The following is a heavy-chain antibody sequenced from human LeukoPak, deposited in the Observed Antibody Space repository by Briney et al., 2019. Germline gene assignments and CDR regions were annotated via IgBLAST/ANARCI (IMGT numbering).Heavy chain of an antibody. CDR3: ARVGQWPSLRFLEWFLSY. V-gene: IGHV3-21*01. J-gene: IGHJ4*02. D-gene: IGHD3-3*01. Sequence: NPGGSLRLSCAASGFTFTTYSMTWVRQAPGKGLEWVSIISSGSSAIFSADALKGRFTISRDDAKNLLYLDMNSLRAEDTAVYYCARVGQWPSLRFLEWFLSYWGQGTLVTVSS. CDR2: ISSGSSAI. CDR1: GFTFTTYS.